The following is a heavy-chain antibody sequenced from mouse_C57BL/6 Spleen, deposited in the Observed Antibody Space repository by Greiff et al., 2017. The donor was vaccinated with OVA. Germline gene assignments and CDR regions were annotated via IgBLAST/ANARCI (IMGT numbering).Heavy chain of an antibody. CDR2: ISYDGSN. CDR3: ARDHGSSYEYYFDY. V-gene: IGHV3-6*01. Sequence: EVQLQQSGPGLVKPSQSLSLTCSVTGYSITSGYYWNWIRQFPGNKLEWMGYISYDGSNNYNPSLKNRISITRDTSKNQFFLKLNSVTTEDTATYYCARDHGSSYEYYFDYWGQGTTLTVSS. J-gene: IGHJ2*01. CDR1: GYSITSGYY. D-gene: IGHD1-1*01.